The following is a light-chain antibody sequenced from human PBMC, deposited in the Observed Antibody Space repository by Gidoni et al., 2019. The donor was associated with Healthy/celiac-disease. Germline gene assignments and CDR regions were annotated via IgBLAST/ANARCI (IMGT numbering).Light chain of an antibody. CDR1: QSISTY. V-gene: IGKV1-39*01. CDR3: QQSYRTPYT. CDR2: AAS. J-gene: IGKJ2*01. Sequence: DIQMTHSPSSLSASVGDRVTITCRASQSISTYLNWYQQKPGKAPKVLIYAASSLQSGVPSRFSGSGSGTDVTLTISSLQPEDFATYFCQQSYRTPYTFGQGTKVEI.